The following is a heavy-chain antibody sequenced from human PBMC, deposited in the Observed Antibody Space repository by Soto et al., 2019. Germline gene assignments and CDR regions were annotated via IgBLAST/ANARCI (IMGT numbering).Heavy chain of an antibody. CDR1: GLTISSASYY. Sequence: PSETLSLTCSVSGLTISSASYYWSWIRQHPGKGLEWVGNIYYSGSTYYNPSLKSRVTISVDTSKNQFSLKLSSVTAADTAVYYWARGVATILHDYYYCGRDFWGKGPRFTVPS. V-gene: IGHV4-30-4*01. J-gene: IGHJ6*04. CDR3: ARGVATILHDYYYCGRDF. D-gene: IGHD5-12*01. CDR2: IYYSGST.